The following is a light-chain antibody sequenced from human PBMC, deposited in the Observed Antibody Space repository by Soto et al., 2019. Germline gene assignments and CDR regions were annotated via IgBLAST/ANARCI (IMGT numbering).Light chain of an antibody. Sequence: EIVMMQSPATLSVSPGERATLSCRASQSVSSNLAWYQQKPGQAPRLLIYGAYIMATGIPARFSGSWSGTECTLTISSLHSEDFALYYCQEYNNWPPWKFGQGTKVLIK. CDR2: GAY. CDR3: QEYNNWPPWK. CDR1: QSVSSN. J-gene: IGKJ1*01. V-gene: IGKV3-15*01.